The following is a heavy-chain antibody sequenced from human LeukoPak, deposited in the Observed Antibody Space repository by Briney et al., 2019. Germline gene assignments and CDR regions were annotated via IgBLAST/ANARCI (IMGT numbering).Heavy chain of an antibody. CDR3: ARGGWFGDL. Sequence: PGGSLRLSCAASGFIFSTYSMNWVRQAPGKGLEWVSSISSSSSCIYYADSVKGRFTISRDNAKNSLYLRMNSLRAEDTAVYYCARGGWFGDLWGQGTLVTVSS. CDR1: GFIFSTYS. V-gene: IGHV3-21*01. J-gene: IGHJ5*02. D-gene: IGHD3-10*01. CDR2: ISSSSSCI.